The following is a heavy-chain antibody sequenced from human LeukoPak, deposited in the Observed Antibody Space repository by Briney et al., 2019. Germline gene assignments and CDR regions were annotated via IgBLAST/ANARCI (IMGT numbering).Heavy chain of an antibody. J-gene: IGHJ4*02. Sequence: SGGSLRLSCAASGFTFSSHAMSWVRQAPGKGLEWVSAISGSGGSTYYADSVKGRFTISRDNSKNTLYLQMNSLRAEDTAVYYCAKDRDYYDSSGYFDYWGQGTLVTVSS. CDR3: AKDRDYYDSSGYFDY. CDR2: ISGSGGST. D-gene: IGHD3-22*01. CDR1: GFTFSSHA. V-gene: IGHV3-23*01.